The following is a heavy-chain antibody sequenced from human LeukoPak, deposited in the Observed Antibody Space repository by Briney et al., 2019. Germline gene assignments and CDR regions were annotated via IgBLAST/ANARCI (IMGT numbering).Heavy chain of an antibody. Sequence: SGGSLRHSYAASGFTLSDYHMNWVRQAPGKGLEWLSSITTISHYIYYAGAVRGRFTIFRDNAKNSLYLQMNSLRGEDTAVYYCARSGGPGTYHQLRYNWFDPWGQGTLVTVSS. CDR1: GFTLSDYH. V-gene: IGHV3-21*01. J-gene: IGHJ5*02. D-gene: IGHD3-10*01. CDR2: ITTISHYI. CDR3: ARSGGPGTYHQLRYNWFDP.